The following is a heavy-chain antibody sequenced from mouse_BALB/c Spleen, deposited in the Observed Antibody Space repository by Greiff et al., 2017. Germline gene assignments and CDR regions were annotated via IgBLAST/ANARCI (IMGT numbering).Heavy chain of an antibody. CDR1: GYSITSDYA. CDR2: ISYSGST. CDR3: ARSGNYERFFDY. D-gene: IGHD2-1*01. Sequence: VQLKESGPGLVKPSQSLSLTCTVTGYSITSDYAWNWIRQFPGNKLEWMGYISYSGSTSYNPSLKSRISITRDTSKNQFFLQLNSVTTEDTATYYCARSGNYERFFDYWGQGTTLTVSS. J-gene: IGHJ2*01. V-gene: IGHV3-2*02.